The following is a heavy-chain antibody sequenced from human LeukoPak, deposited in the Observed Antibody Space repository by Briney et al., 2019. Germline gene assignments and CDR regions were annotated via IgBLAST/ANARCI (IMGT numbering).Heavy chain of an antibody. D-gene: IGHD1-1*01. CDR1: GFTFSNAW. Sequence: GGSLRLSCAASGFTFSNAWMSWVRQAPGKGLEWVGRIKSKTDGGITDYAAPVKGRFTISRDDSKNTLCLQMNSLKTEDTAVYYCTTDVWNDIIDYWGQGTLVTVSS. V-gene: IGHV3-15*01. J-gene: IGHJ4*02. CDR2: IKSKTDGGIT. CDR3: TTDVWNDIIDY.